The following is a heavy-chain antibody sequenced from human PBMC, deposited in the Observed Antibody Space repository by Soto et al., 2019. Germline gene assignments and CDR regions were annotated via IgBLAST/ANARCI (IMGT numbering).Heavy chain of an antibody. CDR2: IIPIFGTA. CDR1: GGTFSSYA. CDR3: AREGAHNSGYSYGHY. J-gene: IGHJ4*02. V-gene: IGHV1-69*01. Sequence: QVQLVQSGAEVKKTGSSVKVSCKASGGTFSSYAISWVRQAPGQGLEWMGGIIPIFGTANYAQKFQGRVTITEDESTSTAYMELSSLRSEETAVYYCAREGAHNSGYSYGHYWGQGTLVTVSS. D-gene: IGHD5-18*01.